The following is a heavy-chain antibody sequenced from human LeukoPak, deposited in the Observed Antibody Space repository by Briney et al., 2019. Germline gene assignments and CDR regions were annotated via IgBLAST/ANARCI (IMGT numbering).Heavy chain of an antibody. J-gene: IGHJ3*02. CDR3: ARGWYTDAFDI. CDR2: ITTSSSYI. D-gene: IGHD1-1*01. V-gene: IGHV3-21*01. Sequence: PGGSLRLSCAASGFTFSANAMTWVRQAAGKGLECVSSITTSSSYIYYADSVKGRFTISRDNAKNSLCLQMNSLRAEDTAVYFCARGWYTDAFDIWGQGTMVTVSS. CDR1: GFTFSANA.